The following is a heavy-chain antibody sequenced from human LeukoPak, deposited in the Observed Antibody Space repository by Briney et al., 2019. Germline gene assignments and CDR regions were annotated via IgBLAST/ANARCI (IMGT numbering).Heavy chain of an antibody. Sequence: SETLSLTCAVSGGSFSSDNWWSWVRQPPGKGLERIGEVFHSGSTNYNPSLKSRVTISVDKSKSQFSLKLNSVTAADTAVYYCCHFPKYSSGWSDEDYWGQGTLVAVSS. J-gene: IGHJ4*02. CDR3: CHFPKYSSGWSDEDY. V-gene: IGHV4-4*02. CDR1: GGSFSSDNW. D-gene: IGHD6-19*01. CDR2: VFHSGST.